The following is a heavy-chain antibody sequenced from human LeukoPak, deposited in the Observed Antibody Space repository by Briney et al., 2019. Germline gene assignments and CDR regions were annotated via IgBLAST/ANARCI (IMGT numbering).Heavy chain of an antibody. CDR2: IYYSGST. J-gene: IGHJ4*02. Sequence: SETLSLTCTVSGGSISSYYWSWIRQPPGKGLEWIGYIYYSGSTNYNPSLKSRVTISVDTSKNRFSLKLSSVTAADTAVYYCATSLDSSSPFDYWGQGTLVTVSS. V-gene: IGHV4-59*08. CDR3: ATSLDSSSPFDY. D-gene: IGHD6-13*01. CDR1: GGSISSYY.